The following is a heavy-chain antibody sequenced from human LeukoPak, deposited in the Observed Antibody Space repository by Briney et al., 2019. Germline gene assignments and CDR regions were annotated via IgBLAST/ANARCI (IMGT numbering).Heavy chain of an antibody. CDR2: ISAYNGNT. V-gene: IGHV1-18*04. CDR3: ARLGEGIYGSGSSSWYFDY. D-gene: IGHD3-10*01. J-gene: IGHJ4*02. CDR1: GYTLTSYG. Sequence: ASVKVSCKASGYTLTSYGISWVRQAPGQGLERNGWISAYNGNTNYAQKLQGRVTMTKDTSTSTAYMELRSLRSDDTAVYYGARLGEGIYGSGSSSWYFDYWGQGTLVTVSS.